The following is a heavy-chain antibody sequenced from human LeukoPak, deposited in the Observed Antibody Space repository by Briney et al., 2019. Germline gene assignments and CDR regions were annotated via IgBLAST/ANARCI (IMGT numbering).Heavy chain of an antibody. J-gene: IGHJ5*02. V-gene: IGHV3-53*01. CDR1: GFTVSSNY. CDR2: IYSGGST. CDR3: ARDRGYYYDSSGYFS. D-gene: IGHD3-22*01. Sequence: PGGSLRLSCAASGFTVSSNYMSWVRQAPGKGLEWVSVIYSGGSTYYADSVKGRFTISRDNSKNTLYLQMNSLRAEDTAVYYCARDRGYYYDSSGYFSWGQGTLVTVSS.